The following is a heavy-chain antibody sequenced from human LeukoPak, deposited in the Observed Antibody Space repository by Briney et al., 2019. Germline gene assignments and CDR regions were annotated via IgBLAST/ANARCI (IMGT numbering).Heavy chain of an antibody. J-gene: IGHJ4*02. Sequence: GASVKVSCKASGYTFTSYAMSWVRQAPGKGLEWVSAISGSGGSTYYADSVKGRFTISRDNSKNTLYLQMNSLRAEDTAVYYCAKDTIFGVVIMSYFDYWGQGTLVTVSS. CDR3: AKDTIFGVVIMSYFDY. CDR1: GYTFTSYA. CDR2: ISGSGGST. V-gene: IGHV3-23*01. D-gene: IGHD3-3*01.